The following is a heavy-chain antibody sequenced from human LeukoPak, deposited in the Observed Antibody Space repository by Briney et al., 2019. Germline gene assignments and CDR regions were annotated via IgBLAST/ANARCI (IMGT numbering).Heavy chain of an antibody. J-gene: IGHJ4*02. D-gene: IGHD3-22*01. Sequence: GGSLRLSCAASGFTFSSYSMNWVRQAPGKGLEWVSSISSSSSYIYYTDSVKGRFTISRDNAKNTLYLQMGSLRAEDMAVYYCARDREDYDSSGYYYQVIDYWGQGTLVTVSS. CDR2: ISSSSSYI. CDR3: ARDREDYDSSGYYYQVIDY. CDR1: GFTFSSYS. V-gene: IGHV3-21*01.